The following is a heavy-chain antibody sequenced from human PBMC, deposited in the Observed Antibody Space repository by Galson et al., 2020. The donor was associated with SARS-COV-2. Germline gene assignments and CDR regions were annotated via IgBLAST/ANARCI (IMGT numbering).Heavy chain of an antibody. Sequence: GGSLRLSCSASGFTFSAYWMHWVRQAPGKGLVWVSRIDSDGGSTTYADSVKGRFTISRDNAKNTLYLQMDNLRAEDTALYYCARRRDRVESGAFYASDAVDIWGQGTMVTVSS. D-gene: IGHD2-15*01. CDR2: IDSDGGST. CDR3: ARRRDRVESGAFYASDAVDI. CDR1: GFTFSAYW. J-gene: IGHJ3*02. V-gene: IGHV3-74*01.